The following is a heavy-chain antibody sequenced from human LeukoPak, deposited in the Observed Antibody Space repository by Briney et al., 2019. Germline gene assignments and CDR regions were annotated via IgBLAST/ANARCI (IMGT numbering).Heavy chain of an antibody. Sequence: QPGGSLRLSCTASGFTFGDYAMSWVRQAPGKGLEWVGFIRSKAYGGTTEYAASVKGRFTISRDDSKSIAYLQMNSLKTEDTAVYYCTRDHITGTTLEFDYWGQGTLVTVSS. D-gene: IGHD1-20*01. CDR1: GFTFGDYA. CDR3: TRDHITGTTLEFDY. V-gene: IGHV3-49*04. CDR2: IRSKAYGGTT. J-gene: IGHJ4*02.